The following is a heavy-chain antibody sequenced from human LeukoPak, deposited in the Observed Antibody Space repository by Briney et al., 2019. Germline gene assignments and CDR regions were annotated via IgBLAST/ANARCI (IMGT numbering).Heavy chain of an antibody. CDR3: ARVRGYPGIGAFDI. D-gene: IGHD3-22*01. Sequence: GASVKVSCKASGYTFTGYYMHWVRQAPGQGLEWMGWINPNSGGTNYAQKFQGRVTMTRDTSTSTVYMELSSLRSEDTAVYYCARVRGYPGIGAFDIWGQGTMVTVSS. V-gene: IGHV1-2*02. CDR2: INPNSGGT. CDR1: GYTFTGYY. J-gene: IGHJ3*02.